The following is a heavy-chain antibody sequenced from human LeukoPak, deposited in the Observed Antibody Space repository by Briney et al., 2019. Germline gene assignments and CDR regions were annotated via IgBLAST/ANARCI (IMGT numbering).Heavy chain of an antibody. CDR3: GKTTTGYSSGQKPAWPVDY. Sequence: PGGSLRLSCEASGFTFGIYAMYWVRQAPGKGLEWVAGIFGSGGSAHYADSAKGRFTISRDNSKNTVYLQINSLRAEDTAVYYCGKTTTGYSSGQKPAWPVDYWGQGTLVTVSS. J-gene: IGHJ4*02. CDR2: IFGSGGSA. D-gene: IGHD6-19*01. CDR1: GFTFGIYA. V-gene: IGHV3-23*01.